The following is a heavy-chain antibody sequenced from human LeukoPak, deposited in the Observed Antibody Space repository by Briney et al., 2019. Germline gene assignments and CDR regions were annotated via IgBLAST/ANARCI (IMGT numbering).Heavy chain of an antibody. J-gene: IGHJ3*02. D-gene: IGHD3-3*01. CDR1: GGSISSYY. V-gene: IGHV4-59*08. Sequence: SETLSLTCTVSGGSISSYYWSWLRQPPGKGLEWIGYIYYSGSTNYNPSLKSRVTISVDTSKNQFSLKLSSVTAADTAVYYCARGRGDLEWSLSDAFDIWGQGTMVTVSS. CDR2: IYYSGST. CDR3: ARGRGDLEWSLSDAFDI.